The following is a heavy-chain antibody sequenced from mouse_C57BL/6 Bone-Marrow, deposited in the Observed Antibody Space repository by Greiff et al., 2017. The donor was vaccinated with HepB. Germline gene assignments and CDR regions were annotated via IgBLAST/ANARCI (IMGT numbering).Heavy chain of an antibody. CDR1: GFTFTDYY. CDR3: ARSDYYGSSYWYFDV. CDR2: IRNKANGYTT. J-gene: IGHJ1*03. V-gene: IGHV7-3*01. D-gene: IGHD1-1*01. Sequence: EVHLVESGGGLVQPGGSLSLSCAASGFTFTDYYMSWVRQPPGKALEWLGFIRNKANGYTTEYSASVKGRFTISRDNSQSILYLQMNALRAEDSATYYCARSDYYGSSYWYFDVWGTGTTVTVSS.